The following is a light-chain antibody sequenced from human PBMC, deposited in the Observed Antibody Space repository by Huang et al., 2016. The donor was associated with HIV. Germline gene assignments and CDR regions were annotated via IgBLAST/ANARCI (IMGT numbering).Light chain of an antibody. CDR1: QSVDSH. J-gene: IGKJ2*01. Sequence: EIVLAQSPATLSLSPGEGATLSCRASQSVDSHLAWYQQKPGQAPRLLIHAASKRATGVPARFSGSGSGTDFTLTISSLEPEDFAVYYCHQRSNWPQTFGQGTMLEIK. CDR3: HQRSNWPQT. CDR2: AAS. V-gene: IGKV3-11*01.